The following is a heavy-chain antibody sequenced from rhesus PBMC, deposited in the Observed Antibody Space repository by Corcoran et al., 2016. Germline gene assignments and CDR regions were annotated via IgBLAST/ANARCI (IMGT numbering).Heavy chain of an antibody. CDR3: ARYTLLIAAGGDSLDV. CDR1: GGSISGYY. J-gene: IGHJ5-2*02. D-gene: IGHD6-13*01. V-gene: IGHV4S5*01. Sequence: QVQLEESGPGLVKPSETLSLTCAVSGGSISGYYWNWIRQPPGQGLEWIGYIGGMSGSTDYNPSLKSRVTISTETSKNQLSLRLSSVTAADTAVYYCARYTLLIAAGGDSLDVWGRGVLVTVSS. CDR2: IGGMSGST.